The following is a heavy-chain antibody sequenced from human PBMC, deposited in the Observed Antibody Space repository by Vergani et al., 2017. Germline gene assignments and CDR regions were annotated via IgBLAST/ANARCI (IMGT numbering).Heavy chain of an antibody. CDR3: ARDQESLAGTPGIWFDP. D-gene: IGHD1-1*01. CDR2: ISSSSSYI. Sequence: EVQLVESGGGLVKPGGSLRLSCAASGFTFSSYSMNWVRQAPGKGLEWVSSISSSSSYIYYADSVKGRFTISRDNAKNSLYLQMNSLRAEDTAVYYCARDQESLAGTPGIWFDPWGQGTLVTVSS. J-gene: IGHJ5*02. CDR1: GFTFSSYS. V-gene: IGHV3-21*01.